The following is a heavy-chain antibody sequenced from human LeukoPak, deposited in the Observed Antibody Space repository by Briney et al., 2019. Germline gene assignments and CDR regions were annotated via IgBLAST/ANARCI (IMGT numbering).Heavy chain of an antibody. CDR1: GGSISSSSDY. V-gene: IGHV4-39*01. CDR2: MYYSGST. CDR3: ARQTGSGLFILP. J-gene: IGHJ4*02. Sequence: PSETLSLTCTVSGGSISSSSDYWAWIRQPPGKGLEWIGSMYYSGSTYYNPSLKSRVTILADSSKNQFSLRLTSVTAADTAVYYCARQTGSGLFILPGGQGTLVTVSS. D-gene: IGHD3/OR15-3a*01.